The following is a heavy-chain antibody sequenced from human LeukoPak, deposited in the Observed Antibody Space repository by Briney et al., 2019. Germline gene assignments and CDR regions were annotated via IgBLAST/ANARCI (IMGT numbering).Heavy chain of an antibody. Sequence: SETLSLTCTVSGGSISSYYWSWIRQPPGKGLEWIGYIYTSGSTNYNPSLKSRVTISVDTSKNQFSLKLSSVTAADTAVYYCARHAVSEQGPFWVWFDPWGQGTLVTVSS. CDR2: IYTSGST. D-gene: IGHD2/OR15-2a*01. CDR1: GGSISSYY. J-gene: IGHJ5*02. CDR3: ARHAVSEQGPFWVWFDP. V-gene: IGHV4-4*09.